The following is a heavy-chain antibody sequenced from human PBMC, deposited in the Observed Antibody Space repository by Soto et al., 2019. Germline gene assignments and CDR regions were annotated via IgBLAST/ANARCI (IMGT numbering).Heavy chain of an antibody. CDR3: ARVVYYSNSAGDYTMDV. Sequence: ASVKVSCKASGYTFSSYGITWARQAPGQGLEWLGWIRVYNGNTNSAQKLQGRVTMTTDTSTSTAYMELRSLRSVDTAVYYCARVVYYSNSAGDYTMDVWGQGTTVTVSS. CDR1: GYTFSSYG. V-gene: IGHV1-18*01. J-gene: IGHJ6*02. CDR2: IRVYNGNT. D-gene: IGHD4-4*01.